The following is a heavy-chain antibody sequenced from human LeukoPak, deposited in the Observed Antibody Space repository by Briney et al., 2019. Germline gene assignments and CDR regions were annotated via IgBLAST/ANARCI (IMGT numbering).Heavy chain of an antibody. V-gene: IGHV4-61*02. CDR3: ARAAYGDYADY. J-gene: IGHJ4*02. D-gene: IGHD4-17*01. CDR1: GGSISSGSYY. CDR2: IYTSGST. Sequence: TLSLTCTVSGGSISSGSYYWSWIRQPAGKGLEWIGRIYTSGSTNYNPSLKSRVTISVDTSKNQFSLKLSSVTAADTAVYYCARAAYGDYADYWGQGTLVTVYS.